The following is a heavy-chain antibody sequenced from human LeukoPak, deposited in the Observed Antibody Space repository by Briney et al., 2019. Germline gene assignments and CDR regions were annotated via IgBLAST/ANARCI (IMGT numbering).Heavy chain of an antibody. CDR3: ARDPYGGAYGAFDI. CDR1: GFSFSNYA. J-gene: IGHJ3*02. V-gene: IGHV3-23*01. CDR2: ISDSGSTA. D-gene: IGHD3-10*01. Sequence: GGSLRLSCGASGFSFSNYAMTWVRQAPGKGLEWVSGISDSGSTAFYADSVKGRFTSSRDNPKNTLYLQINSLRAEDTGIYYCARDPYGGAYGAFDIWGQGTVVTVSS.